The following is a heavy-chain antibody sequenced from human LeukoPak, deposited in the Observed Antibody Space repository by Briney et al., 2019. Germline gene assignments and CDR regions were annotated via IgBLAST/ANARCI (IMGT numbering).Heavy chain of an antibody. V-gene: IGHV3-21*04. CDR3: ARMSYSGSYSRDY. J-gene: IGHJ4*02. CDR1: GFTFSSYE. Sequence: PGGSLRLSCAASGFTFSSYEMNWVRQAPGKGLEWVSSISSSSSYIYYADSVKGRFTISRDNAKNSLYLQMNSLRAEDTAVYYCARMSYSGSYSRDYWGQGTLVTVSS. CDR2: ISSSSSYI. D-gene: IGHD1-26*01.